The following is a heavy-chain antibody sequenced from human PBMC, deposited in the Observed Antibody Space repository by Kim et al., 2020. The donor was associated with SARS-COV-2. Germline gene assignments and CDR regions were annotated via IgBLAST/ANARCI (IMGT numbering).Heavy chain of an antibody. V-gene: IGHV1-18*01. CDR2: ISAYNGNT. Sequence: ASVKVSCKASGYTFTSYGISWVRQAPGQGLEWMGWISAYNGNTNYAQKLQGRVTMTTDTSTSTAYMELRSLRSDDTAVYYCARDRRIAAAGDLGYWGQGTLVTVSS. CDR1: GYTFTSYG. D-gene: IGHD6-13*01. J-gene: IGHJ4*02. CDR3: ARDRRIAAAGDLGY.